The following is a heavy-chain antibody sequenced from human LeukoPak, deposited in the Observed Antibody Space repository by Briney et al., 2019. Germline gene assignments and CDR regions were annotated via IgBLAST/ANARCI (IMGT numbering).Heavy chain of an antibody. D-gene: IGHD3-10*01. J-gene: IGHJ4*02. CDR3: ARDRHCVVRGVIGVARGLDY. CDR1: VYAVTVYY. Sequence: GASVTLSCTASVYAVTVYYIHWVRQAPGQGLEWMGWINPNSGGTNYAQRLQGRVTMTRDTSISTAYMELSRLRSDDTAVYYCARDRHCVVRGVIGVARGLDYWGQGTLVTVSS. CDR2: INPNSGGT. V-gene: IGHV1-2*02.